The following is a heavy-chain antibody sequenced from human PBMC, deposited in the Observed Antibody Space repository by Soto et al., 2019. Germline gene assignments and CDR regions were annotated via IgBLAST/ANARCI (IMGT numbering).Heavy chain of an antibody. CDR3: AKDMVGDYGLGQFDY. J-gene: IGHJ4*02. CDR1: GFTFDDYA. Sequence: GGSLRLSCAASGFTFDDYAMHWVRQAPGKGLEWVSGISWNSGSIGYADSVKGRFTISRDNAKNSLYLQMNSLRAEDTALYYCAKDMVGDYGLGQFDYWGQGTLVTVSS. V-gene: IGHV3-9*01. D-gene: IGHD4-17*01. CDR2: ISWNSGSI.